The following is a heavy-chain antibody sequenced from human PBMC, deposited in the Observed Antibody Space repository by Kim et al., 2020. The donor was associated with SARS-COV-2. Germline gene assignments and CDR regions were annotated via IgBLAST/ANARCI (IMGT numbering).Heavy chain of an antibody. CDR1: GGTFSSYA. J-gene: IGHJ4*02. D-gene: IGHD5-18*01. V-gene: IGHV1-69*13. CDR3: ARTAFSGRRGYSYGYGGYFDY. CDR2: IIPIFGTA. Sequence: SVKVSCKASGGTFSSYAISWVRQAPGQGLEWMGGIIPIFGTANYAQKFQGRVTITADESTSTAYMELSSLRSEDTAVYYCARTAFSGRRGYSYGYGGYFDYWGQGTLVTVSS.